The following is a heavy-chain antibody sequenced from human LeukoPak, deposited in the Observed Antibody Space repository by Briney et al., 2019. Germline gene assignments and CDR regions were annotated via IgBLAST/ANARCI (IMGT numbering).Heavy chain of an antibody. CDR1: GFTFDDYG. CDR2: LNWNGAST. J-gene: IGHJ4*02. Sequence: GGSLRLSCAASGFTFDDYGLSWVRQVPGKGLEWVSGLNWNGASTGYADSVKGRFTISRDNAKKSLYLQMNTVRADDTAVYYCATGYRSLFHFDYWGQGTLVTVSS. V-gene: IGHV3-20*04. CDR3: ATGYRSLFHFDY. D-gene: IGHD6-19*01.